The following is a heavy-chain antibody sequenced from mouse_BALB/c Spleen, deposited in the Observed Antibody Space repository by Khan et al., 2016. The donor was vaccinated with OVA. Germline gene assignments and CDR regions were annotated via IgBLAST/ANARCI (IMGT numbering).Heavy chain of an antibody. CDR3: ASSNSYGSSLCAMDY. J-gene: IGHJ4*01. D-gene: IGHD1-1*01. CDR2: IGPGSGNT. Sequence: DLVKPGASVKLSCKASGYTFTSYWINWIKQRPGQGLEWVGHIGPGSGNTYYNEIFKGKATLTVDTSSSTAYIQLSSLSSEDSAVYFCASSNSYGSSLCAMDYWGQGTSVTVSS. V-gene: IGHV1S41*01. CDR1: GYTFTSYW.